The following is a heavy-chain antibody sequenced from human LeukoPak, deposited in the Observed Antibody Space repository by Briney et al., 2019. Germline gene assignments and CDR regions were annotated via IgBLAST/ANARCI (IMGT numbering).Heavy chain of an antibody. J-gene: IGHJ6*03. CDR3: ASGYDSVYCSGGSCHPSPMDV. V-gene: IGHV4-39*07. CDR1: GGSISSSSYY. D-gene: IGHD2-15*01. Sequence: SETLSLTCSLSGGSISSSSYYWGWIRQPPGKGLEWIGSIYYSGSTYYNPSLKSRVTISVDTSKNQFSLKLSSVTAADTAVYYCASGYDSVYCSGGSCHPSPMDVWGKGTTVTVSS. CDR2: IYYSGST.